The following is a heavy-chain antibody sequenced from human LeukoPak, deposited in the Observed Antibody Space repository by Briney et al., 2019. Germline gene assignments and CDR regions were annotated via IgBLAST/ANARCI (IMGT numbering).Heavy chain of an antibody. CDR3: ARAKLLWFGDVAWFDP. CDR1: GGSISSYY. D-gene: IGHD3-10*01. J-gene: IGHJ5*02. CDR2: IYYSGST. V-gene: IGHV4-59*01. Sequence: PSETLSLTCTVPGGSISSYYWSWIRQPPGKGLEWIGYIYYSGSTNYNPSLKSRVTISVDTSKNQFSLKLSSVTAADTAVYYCARAKLLWFGDVAWFDPWGQGTLVTVSS.